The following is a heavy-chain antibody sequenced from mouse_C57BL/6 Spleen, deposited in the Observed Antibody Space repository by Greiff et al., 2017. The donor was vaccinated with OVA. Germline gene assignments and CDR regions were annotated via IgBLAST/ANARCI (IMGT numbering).Heavy chain of an antibody. V-gene: IGHV1-39*01. J-gene: IGHJ3*01. CDR2: INPNYGTT. D-gene: IGHD2-1*01. CDR1: GYSFTDYN. Sequence: EVKLQESGPELVKPGASVKISCKASGYSFTDYNMNWVKQSNGKSLEWIGVINPNYGTTSYNQKFKGKATLTVDQSSSTAYMQLNSLTSEDSAVYYCARSLHYGNPAWFAYWGQGTLVTVSA. CDR3: ARSLHYGNPAWFAY.